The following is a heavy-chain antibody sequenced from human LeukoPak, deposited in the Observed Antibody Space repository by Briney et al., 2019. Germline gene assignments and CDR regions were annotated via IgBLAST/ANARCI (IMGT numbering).Heavy chain of an antibody. CDR1: GGSIGSYY. V-gene: IGHV4-4*07. D-gene: IGHD1-7*01. J-gene: IGHJ5*02. CDR3: AREVELRPIMHNWFDP. CDR2: IYTSGST. Sequence: SETLSLTCTVSGGSIGSYYWSWIRQPAGKGLEWVGRIYTSGSTNYNPSLKSRVTMSVDTSKNQFSLKLSSVTAADTAVYYCAREVELRPIMHNWFDPWGQGTLVTVSS.